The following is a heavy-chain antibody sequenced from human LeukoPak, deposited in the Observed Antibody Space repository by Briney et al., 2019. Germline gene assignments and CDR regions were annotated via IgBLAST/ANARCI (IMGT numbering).Heavy chain of an antibody. V-gene: IGHV4-59*01. Sequence: SETLSLTCTVSGGSISSYYWSWIRQPPGKGLEWIGYIYYSGSTNYNPSLKSRLTMSVDTSQNQFSLMLSSVTAADTAFYYCARAGLTISCGRDCFANYFDYWGRGTLVTVSS. CDR3: ARAGLTISCGRDCFANYFDY. J-gene: IGHJ4*02. D-gene: IGHD2-21*02. CDR1: GGSISSYY. CDR2: IYYSGST.